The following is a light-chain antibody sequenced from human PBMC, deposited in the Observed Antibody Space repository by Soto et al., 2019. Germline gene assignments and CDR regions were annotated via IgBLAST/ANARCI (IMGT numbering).Light chain of an antibody. CDR3: QHYGGMWT. CDR1: EIITNR. J-gene: IGKJ1*01. CDR2: DAS. Sequence: DIQRTQSPSTLSASVGDRVTLTCRASEIITNRLAWYQQKPGKAPKVLIYDASNLESGVPSRLSGSRSGTEFILTISSMQPDDFATYYCQHYGGMWTFGQGTKVDIK. V-gene: IGKV1-5*01.